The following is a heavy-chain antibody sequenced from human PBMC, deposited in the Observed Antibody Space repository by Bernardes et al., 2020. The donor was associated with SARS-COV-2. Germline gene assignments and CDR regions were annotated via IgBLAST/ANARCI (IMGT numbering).Heavy chain of an antibody. D-gene: IGHD3-10*01. CDR1: GYSISSSRYC. CDR3: ARLDYYLSGTYYNARHY. CDR2: ICNSGST. Sequence: SESLSLTCTVSGYSISSSRYCWGWIRQPPGKGLDWIVNICNSGSTYYTPSLQSRVTISVDVSKNQFSLRLTSVTASDTAVYFCARLDYYLSGTYYNARHYWGQGTLVTVSP. V-gene: IGHV4-39*01. J-gene: IGHJ4*02.